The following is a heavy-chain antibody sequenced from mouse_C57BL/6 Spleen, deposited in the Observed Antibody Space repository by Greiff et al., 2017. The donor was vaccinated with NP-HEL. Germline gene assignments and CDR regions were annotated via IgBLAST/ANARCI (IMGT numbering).Heavy chain of an antibody. CDR2: ISSGSSTI. CDR3: ARDDGGYLDY. V-gene: IGHV5-17*01. J-gene: IGHJ2*01. CDR1: GFTFSDYG. Sequence: DVKLVESGGGLVKPGGSLKLSCAASGFTFSDYGMHWVRQAPEKGLEWVAYISSGSSTIYYADTVKGRFTISRDNAKNTLFLQRTSLRSEDTAMYYCARDDGGYLDYWGQGTTLPGAS. D-gene: IGHD1-1*02.